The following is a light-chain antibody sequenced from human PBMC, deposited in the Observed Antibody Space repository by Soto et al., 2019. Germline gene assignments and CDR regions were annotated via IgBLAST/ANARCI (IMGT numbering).Light chain of an antibody. Sequence: QAALAQPPSASGSPGQSVTISCTGTSSDVGGYNYVSWYQQHPGKAPKLMIYEVSNRPAGVSNRFSGSKSGNTASLTISGLRSEDEADYYCAAWDDSLSGSYVFGTGTKVTVL. CDR3: AAWDDSLSGSYV. J-gene: IGLJ1*01. CDR2: EVS. V-gene: IGLV2-8*01. CDR1: SSDVGGYNY.